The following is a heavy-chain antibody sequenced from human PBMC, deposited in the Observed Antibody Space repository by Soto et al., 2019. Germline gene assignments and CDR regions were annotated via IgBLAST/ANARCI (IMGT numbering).Heavy chain of an antibody. Sequence: PSETLSLTCAVSGGSISSSNWWSWVRQPPGKGLEWIGEIYHSGSTNYNPSLKSRVTISVDKSKNQFSLKLSSVTAADTAVYYCARHGSTVDTEGAFDYWGQGTPVTVSS. CDR1: GGSISSSNW. V-gene: IGHV4-4*02. CDR2: IYHSGST. CDR3: ARHGSTVDTEGAFDY. J-gene: IGHJ4*02. D-gene: IGHD5-18*01.